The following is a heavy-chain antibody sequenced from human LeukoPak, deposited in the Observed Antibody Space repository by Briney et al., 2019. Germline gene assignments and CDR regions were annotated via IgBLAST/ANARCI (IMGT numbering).Heavy chain of an antibody. CDR1: GVSFSGYY. Sequence: SETLSLTCAVYGVSFSGYYWSWIRQPPGKGLEWIGEINHSGSTNYNPSLKSRVTISVDTSKNQFSLKLSSVTAADTAVYYCARGYPWGGFWSGYYPPAYMDVWGKGTTVTVSS. CDR2: INHSGST. V-gene: IGHV4-34*01. J-gene: IGHJ6*03. CDR3: ARGYPWGGFWSGYYPPAYMDV. D-gene: IGHD3-3*01.